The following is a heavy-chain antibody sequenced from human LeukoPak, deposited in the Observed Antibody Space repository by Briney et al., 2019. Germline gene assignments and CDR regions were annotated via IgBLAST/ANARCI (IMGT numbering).Heavy chain of an antibody. D-gene: IGHD3-10*01. Sequence: TGGSLRLSCAASGFTFSSYWMHWVRQAPGKGLVWVSRINTDGSSTSYADSVKGRFTISRDNAKNTLYLQMNSLRAEDTAVYYCARDYTQSGHYYYYMDVWGKGTTVTVSS. V-gene: IGHV3-74*01. CDR3: ARDYTQSGHYYYYMDV. CDR2: INTDGSST. CDR1: GFTFSSYW. J-gene: IGHJ6*03.